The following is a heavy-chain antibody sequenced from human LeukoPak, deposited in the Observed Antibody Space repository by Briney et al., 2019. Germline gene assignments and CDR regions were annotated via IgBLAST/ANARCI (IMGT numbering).Heavy chain of an antibody. D-gene: IGHD2-8*01. CDR3: ASDGYCTNGVCQLDAFDI. Sequence: GGSLRLSCAASGFTFSSYWMHWVRQAPGKGLVWVSRINSDGSSTSYADSVKGRFTISRDNAKNTLYLQMNSLRAEDTAVYYCASDGYCTNGVCQLDAFDIWGQGTMVTVSS. CDR1: GFTFSSYW. CDR2: INSDGSST. J-gene: IGHJ3*02. V-gene: IGHV3-74*01.